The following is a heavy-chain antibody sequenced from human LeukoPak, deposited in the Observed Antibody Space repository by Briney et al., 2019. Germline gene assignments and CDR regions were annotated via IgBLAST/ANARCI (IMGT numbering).Heavy chain of an antibody. V-gene: IGHV4-38-2*02. J-gene: IGHJ4*02. CDR2: IYHSGNT. Sequence: SETLSLTCTVSSYSISTDYYWGWIRQPPGKGLERIGSIYHSGNTNYSPSLKSRVTISVDTSKNQFSLKLTSVTAADTAVYYCARLYGSGSFRGFSWGQGTLVTVSS. D-gene: IGHD3-10*01. CDR3: ARLYGSGSFRGFS. CDR1: SYSISTDYY.